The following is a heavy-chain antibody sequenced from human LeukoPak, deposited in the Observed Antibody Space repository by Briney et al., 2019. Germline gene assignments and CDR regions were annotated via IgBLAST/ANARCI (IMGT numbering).Heavy chain of an antibody. Sequence: GGSLRLSCAASGFILSNSYMSWVRQAPGKGLEWVSVLHTGGRTFYADSVMGRFTISTDNSRNTLFLQMNSLRAEDTAVYYCARDPSGNLYFDYWGQGALVTVSS. V-gene: IGHV3-53*01. CDR3: ARDPSGNLYFDY. J-gene: IGHJ4*02. CDR2: LHTGGRT. CDR1: GFILSNSY. D-gene: IGHD6-19*01.